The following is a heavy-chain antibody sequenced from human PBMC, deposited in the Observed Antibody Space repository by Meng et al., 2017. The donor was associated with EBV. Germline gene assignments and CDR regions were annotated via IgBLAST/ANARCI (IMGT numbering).Heavy chain of an antibody. CDR3: WGDLNYGSY. Sequence: VHLVESGGGLVQPGGSLKLSCGASGFIFRASAMHWVRQASGKGLEWVGRVETKASKYATAYAASVKGRFSVSRDDSKNMVFLEMNSLKTEDTARYYCWGDLNYGSYWGQGTLVTVSS. CDR1: GFIFRASA. V-gene: IGHV3-73*01. CDR2: VETKASKYAT. J-gene: IGHJ4*02. D-gene: IGHD3-16*01.